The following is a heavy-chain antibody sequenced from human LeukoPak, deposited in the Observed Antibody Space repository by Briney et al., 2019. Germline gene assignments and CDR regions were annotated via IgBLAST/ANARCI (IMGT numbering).Heavy chain of an antibody. CDR2: IKQDGSER. J-gene: IGHJ4*02. CDR3: AREVAGTGGYYFDY. D-gene: IGHD6-13*01. Sequence: GGSLRLSCAASGFTFSSYCMSWVRQAPGKGLEGGANIKQDGSERYYVDSVKGRFTISRDDAKNSLYLQMNRLRAEETAVYYCAREVAGTGGYYFDYWGQGTLVTVSS. V-gene: IGHV3-7*03. CDR1: GFTFSSYC.